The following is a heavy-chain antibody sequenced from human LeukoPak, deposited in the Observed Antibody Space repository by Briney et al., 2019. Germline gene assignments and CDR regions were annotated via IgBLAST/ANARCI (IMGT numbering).Heavy chain of an antibody. V-gene: IGHV5-10-1*01. J-gene: IGHJ4*02. D-gene: IGHD4/OR15-4a*01. Sequence: GESLKISCKGSGYSFTSYWISWARQMPGKGLEWMGRIDPSDSYTNYSPSFQGHVTISADKSISTAYLQWSSLKASDTAMYYCATRGFSDYGANFDYWGQGTLVTVSS. CDR2: IDPSDSYT. CDR3: ATRGFSDYGANFDY. CDR1: GYSFTSYW.